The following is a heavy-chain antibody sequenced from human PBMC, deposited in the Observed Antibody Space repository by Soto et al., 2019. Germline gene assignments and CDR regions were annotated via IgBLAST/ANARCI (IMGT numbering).Heavy chain of an antibody. CDR3: ARSGWLMLPLDY. D-gene: IGHD5-12*01. Sequence: GESLKISCKGSGYSFTSYWISWVRQMPGKGLEWMGRIDPSDSYTNYSPSFQGHVTISADKSISTAYLQWSSLKASDTAMYYCARSGWLMLPLDYWGQGTLVTVSS. J-gene: IGHJ4*02. CDR2: IDPSDSYT. V-gene: IGHV5-10-1*01. CDR1: GYSFTSYW.